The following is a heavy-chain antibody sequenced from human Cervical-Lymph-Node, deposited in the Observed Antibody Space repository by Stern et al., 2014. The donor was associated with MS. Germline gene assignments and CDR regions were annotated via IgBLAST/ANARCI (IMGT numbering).Heavy chain of an antibody. CDR3: ARATDL. Sequence: QVQLQESGPGLVKPSQTLSLTCTVSGGSISSGGYYWSWIRQPPGKGLEWIGYIYYSGTTNYNASLKGRVAISIDTSKTQFSLRLSSVTAADTAVYYCARATDLWGQGTLVTVSS. CDR2: IYYSGTT. V-gene: IGHV4-61*08. CDR1: GGSISSGGYY. J-gene: IGHJ5*02.